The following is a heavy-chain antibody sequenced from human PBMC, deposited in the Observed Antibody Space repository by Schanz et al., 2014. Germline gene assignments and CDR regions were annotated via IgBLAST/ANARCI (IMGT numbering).Heavy chain of an antibody. CDR1: GYTFRHYG. CDR2: ISPYNGNT. V-gene: IGHV1-18*04. J-gene: IGHJ4*02. Sequence: QVQLVQSGAELRKPGTSVKVSCKTSGYTFRHYGISWVRQAPGQGLEWMGWISPYNGNTNYAQKLQGRSTMPADTSTSTAYMDLRSLRSDDTAVYYCARDQSPYANSSDVRYFDYWGQGSLVTVSS. D-gene: IGHD6-6*01. CDR3: ARDQSPYANSSDVRYFDY.